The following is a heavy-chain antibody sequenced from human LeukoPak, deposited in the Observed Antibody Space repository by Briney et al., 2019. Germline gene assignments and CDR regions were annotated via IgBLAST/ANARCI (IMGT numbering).Heavy chain of an antibody. V-gene: IGHV4-59*01. CDR1: GGSISSYY. J-gene: IGHJ4*02. D-gene: IGHD1-26*01. CDR2: IYYSGST. Sequence: SETLSLTCTVSGGSISSYYWSWIRQPPGKGLEWIGYIYYSGSTNYNPSLKSRVTISVDTSKNQFSLKLSSVTAADTAVYYCARVGFALQIDYWDQGTLVTVSS. CDR3: ARVGFALQIDY.